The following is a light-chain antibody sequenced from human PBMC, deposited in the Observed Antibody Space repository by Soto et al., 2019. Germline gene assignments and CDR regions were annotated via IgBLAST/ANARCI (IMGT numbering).Light chain of an antibody. CDR1: SSDIGTYNL. CDR3: CSFAGSGTGV. V-gene: IGLV2-23*02. J-gene: IGLJ1*01. CDR2: EVN. Sequence: QSVLTQPASVSGSPGQSIALSCTGTSSDIGTYNLVSWYQQHPGKAPKLMISEVNKRPSGVSNRFSGSKSGNTASLTISGLQTEDEADYYCCSFAGSGTGVFGTGTKVTVL.